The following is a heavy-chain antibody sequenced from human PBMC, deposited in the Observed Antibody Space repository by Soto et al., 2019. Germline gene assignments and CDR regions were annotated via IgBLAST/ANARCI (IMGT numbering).Heavy chain of an antibody. J-gene: IGHJ4*02. Sequence: EDQLLESGGGSVHPGGSLRLSCAVSGFTFSSYAMSWVRQAPGKGLEWISAISGSGTTTYYAHSVKGRFTISRDNSMNTLFLQMNSLRADDTALYYCAKDPPVIAVAGKGSFDYWGQGTLVTVSS. CDR2: ISGSGTTT. D-gene: IGHD6-19*01. V-gene: IGHV3-23*01. CDR1: GFTFSSYA. CDR3: AKDPPVIAVAGKGSFDY.